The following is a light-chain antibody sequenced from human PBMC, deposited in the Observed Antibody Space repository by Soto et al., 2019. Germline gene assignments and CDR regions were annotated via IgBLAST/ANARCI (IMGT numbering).Light chain of an antibody. Sequence: QSVLTQPPSASGSPGQSVTISCTGTSSDVGGYNYVSWYQQHPGKAPKLMIYEVSKRPSGVPDRFSGSKSGNTASLPVSGLQAEDEADYYCSSYAGSNNLGLFGGGTKLTVL. CDR2: EVS. V-gene: IGLV2-8*01. CDR1: SSDVGGYNY. CDR3: SSYAGSNNLGL. J-gene: IGLJ2*01.